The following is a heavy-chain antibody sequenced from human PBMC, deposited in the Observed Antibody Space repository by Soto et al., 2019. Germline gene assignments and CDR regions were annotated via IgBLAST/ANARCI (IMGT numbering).Heavy chain of an antibody. J-gene: IGHJ4*02. CDR2: FDPEDGEA. D-gene: IGHD1-26*01. Sequence: GASVKVSCKVSGYTLTELSMHWVRQAPGKGLEWMGGFDPEDGEAIYAQKFQGRVTMTEDTSTDTAYMELSSLRSEDTAVYYCATEFPFSGSYYLVYWGQGTLVTVSS. CDR3: ATEFPFSGSYYLVY. V-gene: IGHV1-24*01. CDR1: GYTLTELS.